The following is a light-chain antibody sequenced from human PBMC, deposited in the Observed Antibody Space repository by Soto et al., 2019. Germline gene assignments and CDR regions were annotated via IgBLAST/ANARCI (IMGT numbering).Light chain of an antibody. V-gene: IGKV1-5*03. CDR1: QSISTW. J-gene: IGKJ1*01. CDR3: QQYNPSSRT. Sequence: DIQMTQSPSTLSAFVGDRVTITCRASQSISTWLAWYQQKPGKVPKLLIFKASSSQSGVPSRFSGSGSGTDFTLTISSLQPDDFATYYCQQYNPSSRTFGQGTKVDIK. CDR2: KAS.